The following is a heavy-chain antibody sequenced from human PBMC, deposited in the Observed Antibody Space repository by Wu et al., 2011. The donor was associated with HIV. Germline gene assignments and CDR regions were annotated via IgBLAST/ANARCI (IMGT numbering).Heavy chain of an antibody. Sequence: QVQLMQSGAELKKPGASVKVSCKTSGYTFSDYYLLWVRQAPGHGLQWIGWINPNNGDTKSAQNFQGRLTMTRDTSISTAYMELTGLRFDDTAVYSCARGRIKTAAVRGSYYHYIDVWGMGTTVIVSS. D-gene: IGHD2-2*01. CDR3: ARGRIKTAAVRGSYYHYIDV. CDR2: INPNNGDT. V-gene: IGHV1-2*02. CDR1: GYTFSDYY. J-gene: IGHJ6*03.